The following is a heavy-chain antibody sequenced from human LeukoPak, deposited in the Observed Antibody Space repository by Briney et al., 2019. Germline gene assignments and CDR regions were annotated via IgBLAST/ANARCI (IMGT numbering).Heavy chain of an antibody. CDR1: GGSIDSTNW. CDR2: IHHDGRI. V-gene: IGHV4/OR15-8*01. J-gene: IGHJ4*02. D-gene: IGHD3-16*02. CDR3: ARSHDHLWGNYPDY. Sequence: SETLSLTCDVSGGSIDSTNWCNWVRQPPGKGLEWIGEIHHDGRINYNPSLKSRVTLSVDRSKNQFSLSLNSVTAADTAMYYCARSHDHLWGNYPDYWGQGTLVTVSS.